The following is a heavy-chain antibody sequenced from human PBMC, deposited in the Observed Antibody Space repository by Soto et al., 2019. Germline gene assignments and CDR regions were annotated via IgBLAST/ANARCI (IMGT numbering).Heavy chain of an antibody. Sequence: EVQLVESGGGLVQPGGSLRLSCAASGFTFSSYEMNWVRQAPGKGLEWVSYISSSGSTIYYADSVKGRFTISRDNAKNYLYLQMNSVRAEGTAVYYCARDASYDFWSGYYVNINYYYGMDVWGQGTTVTVSS. D-gene: IGHD3-3*01. CDR2: ISSSGSTI. V-gene: IGHV3-48*03. CDR3: ARDASYDFWSGYYVNINYYYGMDV. J-gene: IGHJ6*02. CDR1: GFTFSSYE.